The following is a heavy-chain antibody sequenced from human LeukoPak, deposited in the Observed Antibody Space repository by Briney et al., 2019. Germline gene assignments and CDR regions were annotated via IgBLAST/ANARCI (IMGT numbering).Heavy chain of an antibody. Sequence: GASVKASCKASGYTFTGYYMHWVRQAPGQGLEWMGWINPNSGGTNYAQKFQGRVTMTRDTSISTAYMGLSRLRSDDTAVYYCARDWDLYCAFDIWGQGTMVTVSS. D-gene: IGHD1-26*01. CDR3: ARDWDLYCAFDI. CDR1: GYTFTGYY. CDR2: INPNSGGT. J-gene: IGHJ3*02. V-gene: IGHV1-2*02.